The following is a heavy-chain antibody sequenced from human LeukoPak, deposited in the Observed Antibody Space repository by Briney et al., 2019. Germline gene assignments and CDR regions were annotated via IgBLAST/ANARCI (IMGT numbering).Heavy chain of an antibody. V-gene: IGHV3-23*01. J-gene: IGHJ5*02. D-gene: IGHD4-17*01. CDR1: GFTFGSYA. CDR2: ISGSGGST. Sequence: GGSLRLSCAASGFTFGSYAMSWVRQAPGKGLEWVSAISGSGGSTYDADSVKGRFTISRDNSKNTLYLQMNSLRAEDTAVYYCAKIFGDYGDYKYNWFDPWGQGTLVTVSS. CDR3: AKIFGDYGDYKYNWFDP.